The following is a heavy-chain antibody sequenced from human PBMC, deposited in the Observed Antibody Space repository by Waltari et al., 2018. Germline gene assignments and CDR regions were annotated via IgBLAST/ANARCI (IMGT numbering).Heavy chain of an antibody. D-gene: IGHD5-12*01. J-gene: IGHJ3*01. CDR2: MSYNGAT. Sequence: QLQLQESGPGLGKPSETLSLTCIVSGGSITSNRHYWAWIRQPPGQGLEWIGTMSYNGATYSSPSLKRRVTVSRDTSKNHLSLTLGSVTAADTAVYYCATYIGASIGTAAFDVWGQGTMVTVSS. V-gene: IGHV4-39*02. CDR1: GGSITSNRHY. CDR3: ATYIGASIGTAAFDV.